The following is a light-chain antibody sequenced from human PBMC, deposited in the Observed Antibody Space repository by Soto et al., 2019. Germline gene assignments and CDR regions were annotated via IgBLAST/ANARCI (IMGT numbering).Light chain of an antibody. J-gene: IGLJ2*01. Sequence: SALTQPPSASGSPGQSVTISCTGTSSDVGGYNYVSWYQQHPGKAPKLMIYEATKRPSGVPDRFSGSKSDNTASLTVSGLQAEDEADYYCSSYIGTNNVLFGGGTKPTVL. CDR2: EAT. CDR3: SSYIGTNNVL. CDR1: SSDVGGYNY. V-gene: IGLV2-8*01.